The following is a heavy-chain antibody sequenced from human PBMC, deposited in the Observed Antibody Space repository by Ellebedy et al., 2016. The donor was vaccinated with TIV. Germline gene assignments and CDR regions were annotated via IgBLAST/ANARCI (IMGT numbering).Heavy chain of an antibody. CDR2: INPSGGST. Sequence: AASLKVSCKASGYTFTNYYMHCLRQAPGQGLEWMGIINPSGGSTTYAQNLQGRVTMTRDTSTSTVYMELSSLRSEDTAVYYCARASHIVVVTGYAFDIWGQGTMVTVSS. V-gene: IGHV1-46*04. J-gene: IGHJ3*02. D-gene: IGHD2-21*02. CDR3: ARASHIVVVTGYAFDI. CDR1: GYTFTNYY.